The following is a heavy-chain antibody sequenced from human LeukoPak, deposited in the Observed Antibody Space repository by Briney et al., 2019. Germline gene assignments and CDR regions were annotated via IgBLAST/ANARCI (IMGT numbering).Heavy chain of an antibody. CDR1: GFTFSSYA. CDR2: ISGSGGST. J-gene: IGHJ4*02. Sequence: PGGSLRLSCAASGFTFSSYAMSWVRQAPGKGLEWVSAISGSGGSTYYADSVKGRFTISRDNSKNTLYLQMNSLRAEDTAVYYCAKNLLYCSSTSCATLDYWGQGTLVTVSS. V-gene: IGHV3-23*01. D-gene: IGHD2-2*01. CDR3: AKNLLYCSSTSCATLDY.